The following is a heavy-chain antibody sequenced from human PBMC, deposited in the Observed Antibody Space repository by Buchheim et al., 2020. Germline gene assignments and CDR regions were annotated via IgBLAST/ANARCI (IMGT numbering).Heavy chain of an antibody. CDR1: GGSISSGGYY. V-gene: IGHV4-31*03. J-gene: IGHJ5*02. CDR2: IYYSGST. D-gene: IGHD2-2*01. CDR3: ARGDYLSEYCSSTSCVRGWFDP. Sequence: QVQLQESGPGLVKPSQTLSLTCTVSGGSISSGGYYWSWIRQHPGKGLEWIGYIYYSGSTYYNPSLKSRVTISVDTSKNQFSLKLSSVTAADTAVYYCARGDYLSEYCSSTSCVRGWFDPWGQGTL.